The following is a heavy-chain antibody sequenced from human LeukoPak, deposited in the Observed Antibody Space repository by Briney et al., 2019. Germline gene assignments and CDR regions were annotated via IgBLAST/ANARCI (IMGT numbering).Heavy chain of an antibody. D-gene: IGHD1-26*01. CDR3: ARDAQWELRAFDV. CDR2: IIPVFDRP. V-gene: IGHV1-69*06. Sequence: GASVKVSCKASGYTFTGYYMHWVRQAPGQGLEWMGGIIPVFDRPTYAQKFEGRVTITADKSTNTTYMEISSLTSDDTAVYYCARDAQWELRAFDVWGQGTVVIVSS. CDR1: GYTFTGYY. J-gene: IGHJ3*01.